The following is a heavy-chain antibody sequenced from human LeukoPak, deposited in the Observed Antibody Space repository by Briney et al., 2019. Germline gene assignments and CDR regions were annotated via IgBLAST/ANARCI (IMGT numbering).Heavy chain of an antibody. CDR1: GGSISSTSYY. D-gene: IGHD6-19*01. J-gene: IGHJ4*02. V-gene: IGHV3-11*01. Sequence: LSLTCTVSGGSISSTSYYWGWIRQPPGKGLEWVSYISSSGSTIYYADSVKGRFTISRDNAKNSLYLQMNSLRAEDTAVYYCANTAGSSSGWYYYYFDYWGQGTLVTVSS. CDR3: ANTAGSSSGWYYYYFDY. CDR2: ISSSGSTI.